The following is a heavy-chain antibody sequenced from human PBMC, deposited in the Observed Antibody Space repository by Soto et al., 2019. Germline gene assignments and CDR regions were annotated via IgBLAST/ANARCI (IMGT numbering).Heavy chain of an antibody. V-gene: IGHV2-5*02. CDR3: AHRRYNWNCGPYYFDF. CDR2: IYWDDDK. D-gene: IGHD1-7*01. Sequence: SGPTLVNPTQTLTLTCTFSGFSLSTSGVGVGWIRQPPGKALEWLALIYWDDDKRYSPSLKSRLTITKDTSKNQVVLTMTNMDPVDTATYYCAHRRYNWNCGPYYFDFWGQGTLVTFSS. J-gene: IGHJ4*02. CDR1: GFSLSTSGVG.